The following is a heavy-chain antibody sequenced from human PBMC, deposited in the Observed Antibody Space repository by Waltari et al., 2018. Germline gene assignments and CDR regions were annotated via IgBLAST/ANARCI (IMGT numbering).Heavy chain of an antibody. V-gene: IGHV1-3*01. D-gene: IGHD3-16*01. Sequence: QVQLVQSGAEVKKPGASVKVSCKASGYTCTSYAMHWVRRAPGPRLEWMGWINAGNGNTKYSQKFQGRVTITRDTSASTAYMELSSLRSEDTAVYYCARVEGAAGLDIWGQGTMVTVSS. CDR3: ARVEGAAGLDI. CDR2: INAGNGNT. J-gene: IGHJ3*02. CDR1: GYTCTSYA.